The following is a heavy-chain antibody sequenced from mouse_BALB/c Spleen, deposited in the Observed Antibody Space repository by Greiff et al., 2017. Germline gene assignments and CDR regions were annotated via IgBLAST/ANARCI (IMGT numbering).Heavy chain of an antibody. D-gene: IGHD1-2*01. V-gene: IGHV5-17*02. CDR3: ARLGDGGAMDY. J-gene: IGHJ4*01. CDR1: GFTFSSFG. Sequence: DVQLQESGGGLVQPGGSRKLSCAASGFTFSSFGMHWVRQAPEKGLEWVAYISSGSSTIYYADTVKGRFTISRDNAKNTLYLQMSSLRSEDTAMYYCARLGDGGAMDYWGQGTSVTVSS. CDR2: ISSGSSTI.